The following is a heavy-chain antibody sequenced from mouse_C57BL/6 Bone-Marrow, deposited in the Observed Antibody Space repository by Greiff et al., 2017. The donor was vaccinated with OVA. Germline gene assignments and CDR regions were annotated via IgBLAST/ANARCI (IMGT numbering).Heavy chain of an antibody. CDR2: IDPENGDT. CDR3: TTNYEAMDY. Sequence: VHVKQSGAELVRPGASVKLSCTASGFNIKDDYMHWVKQRPEQGLEWIGWIDPENGDTEYASKFQGKATITADTSSNTAYLQLSSLTSEDTAVYYCTTNYEAMDYWGQGTSVTVSS. CDR1: GFNIKDDY. J-gene: IGHJ4*01. V-gene: IGHV14-4*01.